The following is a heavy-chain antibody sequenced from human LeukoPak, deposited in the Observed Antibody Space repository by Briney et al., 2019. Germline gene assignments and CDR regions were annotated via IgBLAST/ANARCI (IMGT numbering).Heavy chain of an antibody. V-gene: IGHV4-39*01. D-gene: IGHD3-22*01. CDR1: GGSISSSNW. CDR2: IYYSGST. J-gene: IGHJ4*02. CDR3: ARRLSYYYDSSGYLVGFDY. Sequence: SETLSLTCAVSGGSISSSNWWSWVRQPPGKGLEWIGSIYYSGSTYYNPSLKSRVTISVDTSKNQFSLKLSSVTAADTAVYYCARRLSYYYDSSGYLVGFDYWGQGTLVTVSS.